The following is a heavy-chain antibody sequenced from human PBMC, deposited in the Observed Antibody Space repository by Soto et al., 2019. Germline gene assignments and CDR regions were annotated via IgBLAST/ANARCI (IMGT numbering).Heavy chain of an antibody. CDR1: GFTFSRNW. Sequence: EVQLVESGGGLVQPGGSLRLSWAASGFTFSRNWMHWVRQAPGKGLVWLSRINSDGTTTTYADSVKGRFTISRDNSKNTVYLQINNLRADDTAVYYCATVGTGSYNWFDPWGQGTLVTVSS. CDR3: ATVGTGSYNWFDP. CDR2: INSDGTTT. J-gene: IGHJ5*02. D-gene: IGHD6-6*01. V-gene: IGHV3-74*01.